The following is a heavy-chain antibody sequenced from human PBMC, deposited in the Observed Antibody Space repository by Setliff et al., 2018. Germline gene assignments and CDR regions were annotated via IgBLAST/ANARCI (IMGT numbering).Heavy chain of an antibody. D-gene: IGHD5-12*01. V-gene: IGHV1-2*02. CDR2: INPNSGGT. CDR3: ARQPMDTIMVTFDY. J-gene: IGHJ4*02. Sequence: ASVKVSCKASGYTFTGYYIHWVRQAPGQGLEYMGWINPNSGGTNYAPKFQGRVTMTRDTSISTVYMELSSLRSDDTAVYYCARQPMDTIMVTFDYWGQGILVTVSS. CDR1: GYTFTGYY.